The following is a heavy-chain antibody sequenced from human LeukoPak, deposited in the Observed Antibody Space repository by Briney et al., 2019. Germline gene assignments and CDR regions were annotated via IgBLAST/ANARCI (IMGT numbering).Heavy chain of an antibody. J-gene: IGHJ4*02. D-gene: IGHD6-19*01. CDR3: ARDAHVRSSSFIAGAPRVGYDY. Sequence: GESLRLSCAVSGFTFSSFRMIWVRQAPGKGREWVTIIKQGGSEQYHVDSVKGRFTITRDNAKNSLYLQMNSLRTEDTAVYYCARDAHVRSSSFIAGAPRVGYDYWGQRTLVTVSS. V-gene: IGHV3-7*01. CDR2: IKQGGSEQ. CDR1: GFTFSSFR.